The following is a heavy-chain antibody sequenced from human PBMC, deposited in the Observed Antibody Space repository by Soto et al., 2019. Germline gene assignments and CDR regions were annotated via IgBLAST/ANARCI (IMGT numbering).Heavy chain of an antibody. V-gene: IGHV4-59*01. Sequence: SETLSLTCTISGGSISSYYWSWIRQTPGKGLEWIGYVYFSGSTNYNPSLKSRVLISIDTSRNQFSLKLNSVTAADTAVYYCTRYLDIGHTAYGQSHLWGQRKPVTLSS. CDR2: VYFSGST. CDR3: TRYLDIGHTAYGQSHL. CDR1: GGSISSYY. J-gene: IGHJ4*01. D-gene: IGHD4-17*01.